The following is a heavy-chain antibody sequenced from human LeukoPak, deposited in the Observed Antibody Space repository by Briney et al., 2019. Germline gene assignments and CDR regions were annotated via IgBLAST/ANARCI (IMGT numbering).Heavy chain of an antibody. V-gene: IGHV4-39*01. CDR3: ARSSSSWYTGWFDL. D-gene: IGHD6-13*01. CDR1: GGSISSSSYY. J-gene: IGHJ5*02. Sequence: SETLSLTCTVSGGSISSSSYYWGWIRQPPGKGLEWIGSIYNSGSTYYNPSLKSRVTISVDMSKNQFSLKLISVTAADTAVYYCARSSSSWYTGWFDLWGQGTLVTVSS. CDR2: IYNSGST.